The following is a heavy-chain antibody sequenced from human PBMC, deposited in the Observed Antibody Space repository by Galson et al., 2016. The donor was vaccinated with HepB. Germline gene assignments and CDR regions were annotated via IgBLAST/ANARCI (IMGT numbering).Heavy chain of an antibody. V-gene: IGHV6-1*01. Sequence: CAISGDSVSSNGATWNWIRQSPSRGLEWLGRTYYRSRWINNYAESVKSRIIITPDTSKNQFSLHLDSVTPEDTAVYYCARGDPYYYDSGADRPQKHWFDPWGQGSLVIVSS. D-gene: IGHD3-22*01. CDR2: TYYRSRWIN. J-gene: IGHJ5*02. CDR1: GDSVSSNGAT. CDR3: ARGDPYYYDSGADRPQKHWFDP.